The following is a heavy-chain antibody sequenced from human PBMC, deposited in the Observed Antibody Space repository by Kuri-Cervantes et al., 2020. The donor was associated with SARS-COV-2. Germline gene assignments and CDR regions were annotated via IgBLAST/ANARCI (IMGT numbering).Heavy chain of an antibody. Sequence: GESLKISCAAPGFTFSSYEMNWVRQASGKGLEWVSYISSSGSTIYYADSVKGRFTISRDNAKNSLYLQMNSLRAEDTAVYYCARDSSRITIFGVVTRYGMDVWGQGTTVTVSS. CDR3: ARDSSRITIFGVVTRYGMDV. V-gene: IGHV3-48*03. CDR2: ISSSGSTI. CDR1: GFTFSSYE. J-gene: IGHJ6*02. D-gene: IGHD3-3*01.